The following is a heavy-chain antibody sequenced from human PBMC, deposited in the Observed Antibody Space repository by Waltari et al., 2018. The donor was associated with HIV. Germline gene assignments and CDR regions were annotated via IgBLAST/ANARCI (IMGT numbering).Heavy chain of an antibody. J-gene: IGHJ5*02. Sequence: QVHLQESGPGLVKPSETLSLTCTVSVGSMRTSRYYWGWVRWPPGKGLEWIWSIYDSETSYYNPSLKSRVTMSLDTSRNQFSLKLNSVTAADTAVYYCASDDREYCNDSSCWSFDPWGPGTLVTVSS. V-gene: IGHV4-39*01. CDR3: ASDDREYCNDSSCWSFDP. CDR1: VGSMRTSRYY. D-gene: IGHD3-22*01. CDR2: IYDSETS.